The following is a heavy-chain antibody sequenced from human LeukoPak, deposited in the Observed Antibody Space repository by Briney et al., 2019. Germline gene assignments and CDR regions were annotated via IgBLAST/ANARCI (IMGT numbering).Heavy chain of an antibody. V-gene: IGHV3-11*04. Sequence: KPGGSLRLSCAASGFTFSDYDMSWIRQAPGKGLEWVAKISSSGVIMYYADSLKGRFSISRDNAQKSLYLQMTSLRAEDAALYYCARERIRAAVTGWFDSWGQGTLVTVSS. CDR1: GFTFSDYD. CDR2: ISSSGVIM. J-gene: IGHJ5*01. CDR3: ARERIRAAVTGWFDS. D-gene: IGHD2-15*01.